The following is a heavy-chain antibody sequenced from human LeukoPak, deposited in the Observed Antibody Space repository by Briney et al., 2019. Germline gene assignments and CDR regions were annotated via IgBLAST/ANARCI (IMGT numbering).Heavy chain of an antibody. J-gene: IGHJ5*02. CDR2: INPGGGNT. CDR1: GYTFTGYY. CDR3: ARDPTPAPYGDLRFWFDP. V-gene: IGHV1-46*01. D-gene: IGHD4-17*01. Sequence: ASVKVSCKASGYTFTGYYMHWVRQAPGQGLEWMGLINPGGGNTNYAQNFQGRVTMTRDTSASTVYMELSRLRSDDTAVYYCARDPTPAPYGDLRFWFDPWGQGTLVTVSS.